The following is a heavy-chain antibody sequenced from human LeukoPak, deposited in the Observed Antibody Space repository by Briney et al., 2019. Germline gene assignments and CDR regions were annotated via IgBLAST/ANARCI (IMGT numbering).Heavy chain of an antibody. CDR1: GFTVSSND. V-gene: IGHV3-53*01. Sequence: GGSLRLSCAASGFTVSSNDMSWVRQAPGKGLEWVSVIYSGGTTFYADSVKGRFTISRDNSKNTLYLQMNSLRAEDTAVYYCAIYDSSGYYNYWGQGTLVTVSS. CDR2: IYSGGTT. CDR3: AIYDSSGYYNY. D-gene: IGHD3-22*01. J-gene: IGHJ4*02.